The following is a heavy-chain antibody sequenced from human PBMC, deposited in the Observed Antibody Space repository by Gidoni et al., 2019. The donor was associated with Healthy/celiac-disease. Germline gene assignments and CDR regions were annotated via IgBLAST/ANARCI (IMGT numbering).Heavy chain of an antibody. V-gene: IGHV3-9*01. CDR1: GFTFDDYA. Sequence: EVQLVESGGGLVQPGRSLRLSCEASGFTFDDYAMHWVRQAPGKGLEWVSGISWNSGSIGYADSVKGRFTISRDNAKNSLYLQMNSLRAEDTALYYCAKDRSPGYCSGGSCYPHDAFDIWGQGTMVTVSS. CDR3: AKDRSPGYCSGGSCYPHDAFDI. D-gene: IGHD2-15*01. J-gene: IGHJ3*02. CDR2: ISWNSGSI.